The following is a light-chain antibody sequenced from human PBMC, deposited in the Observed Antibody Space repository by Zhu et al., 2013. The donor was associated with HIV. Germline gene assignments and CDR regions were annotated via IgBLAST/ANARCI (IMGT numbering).Light chain of an antibody. CDR2: GAS. V-gene: IGKV3-20*01. CDR3: QQYGSSPRS. Sequence: EVVLTQSPATLSFSPGERATLSCRASQSISYYLAWYQQKPGQAPRLLIYGASTRATGIPARFSGSGSGTEFTLTISRLEPEDFAVYYCQQYGSSPRSFGQGTKLEIK. J-gene: IGKJ2*03. CDR1: QSISYY.